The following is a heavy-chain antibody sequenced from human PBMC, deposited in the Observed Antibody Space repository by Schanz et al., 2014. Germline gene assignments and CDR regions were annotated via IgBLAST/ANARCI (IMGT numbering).Heavy chain of an antibody. CDR3: AKEGTVVSGSPRDY. J-gene: IGHJ4*02. CDR2: TSAGGTNT. Sequence: EVQLLESGGGLVQPGGSLRLSCAVSGFTFSSYAMSWVRQAPGKGLEWVSSTSAGGTNTYYADSVKGRFTLSRDNSKNTLYLQMNSLIVEDTAVYYCAKEGTVVSGSPRDYWGRGTLVTVSS. V-gene: IGHV3-23*01. D-gene: IGHD3-10*01. CDR1: GFTFSSYA.